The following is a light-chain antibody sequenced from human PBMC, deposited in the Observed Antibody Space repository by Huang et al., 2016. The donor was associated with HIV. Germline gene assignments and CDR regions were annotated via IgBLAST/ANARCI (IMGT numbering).Light chain of an antibody. V-gene: IGKV3-15*01. J-gene: IGKJ1*01. CDR1: QTIKGH. CDR2: GAS. Sequence: EIVMTQSPAILSVSLGERVTFSCATSQTIKGHLAWYQVKPGQTPRLLIYGASTRAAGVPARFSASESETHFGLSISSLQSEDFAVYYCQQYYTWPRTFGQGTKVELK. CDR3: QQYYTWPRT.